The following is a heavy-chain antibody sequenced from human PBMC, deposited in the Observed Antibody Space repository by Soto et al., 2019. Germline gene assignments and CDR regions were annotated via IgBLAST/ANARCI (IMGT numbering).Heavy chain of an antibody. D-gene: IGHD3-22*01. J-gene: IGHJ3*02. CDR3: ARGPDYYDTSGYYYEPQGAAFDI. CDR2: INEGGAYS. Sequence: GGSLRHSCRGSGFTFSNHWLHWVRQVPGKGLVCVARINEGGAYSGYADFAEGRFTISRDNAKNTVYLQMNGLRADDTSVYYCARGPDYYDTSGYYYEPQGAAFDIWGQRPMLTVSS. CDR1: GFTFSNHW. V-gene: IGHV3-74*01.